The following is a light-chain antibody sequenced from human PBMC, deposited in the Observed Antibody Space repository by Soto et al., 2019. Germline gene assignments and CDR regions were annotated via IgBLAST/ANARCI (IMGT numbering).Light chain of an antibody. V-gene: IGLV2-14*02. J-gene: IGLJ2*01. Sequence: QSVLTQPASVSGSPGQSITISCTGTSDVVGNYNLVSWYQQHPGKAPILIIYEVSNRPSGVSNRFSGSKSGNTASLTISGLQAEDEADYYCSSYTSSSTLVVFGGGTKVTVL. CDR2: EVS. CDR3: SSYTSSSTLVV. CDR1: SDVVGNYNL.